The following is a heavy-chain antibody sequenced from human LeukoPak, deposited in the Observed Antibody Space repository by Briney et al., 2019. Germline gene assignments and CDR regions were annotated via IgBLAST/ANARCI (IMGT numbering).Heavy chain of an antibody. CDR2: ISGSGGST. J-gene: IGHJ3*02. V-gene: IGHV3-23*01. Sequence: GGSLRLSCAASGFTFSSYAMSWVRQAPGKGLERVSAISGSGGSTYYADSVKGRFTISRDNSKNTLYLQMNSLRAEDTAVYYCAKGTTYYYDSSGYPDAFDIWGQGTMVTVSS. CDR3: AKGTTYYYDSSGYPDAFDI. D-gene: IGHD3-22*01. CDR1: GFTFSSYA.